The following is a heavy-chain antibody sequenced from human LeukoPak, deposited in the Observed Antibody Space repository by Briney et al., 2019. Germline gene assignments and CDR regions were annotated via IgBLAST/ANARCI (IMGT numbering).Heavy chain of an antibody. V-gene: IGHV5-51*01. CDR3: ARGLGYSGSWYFDY. Sequence: GESLKISCKGSGNRFTSYWIAWVRQMPGKGLESMGIIYPGDSDTRYSPSFQGQVTISADKSISTAYLQWSSLKASDTAMYYCARGLGYSGSWYFDYWGQGTLVTVSS. J-gene: IGHJ4*02. CDR1: GNRFTSYW. D-gene: IGHD6-13*01. CDR2: IYPGDSDT.